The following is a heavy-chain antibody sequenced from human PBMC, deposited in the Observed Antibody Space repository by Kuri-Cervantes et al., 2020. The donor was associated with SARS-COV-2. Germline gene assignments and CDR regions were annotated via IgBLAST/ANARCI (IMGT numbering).Heavy chain of an antibody. Sequence: ASVKVSCKASGYTFTGYYMYWVRQAPGQGLEWMGWINPNSGGTNYAQKFQGWVTITRDTSSTGYMELSRLRSDDTAVYYCARGMVRGLIQSYYYGMDVWGQGTTVTVSS. J-gene: IGHJ6*02. D-gene: IGHD3-10*01. CDR1: GYTFTGYY. CDR2: INPNSGGT. CDR3: ARGMVRGLIQSYYYGMDV. V-gene: IGHV1-2*04.